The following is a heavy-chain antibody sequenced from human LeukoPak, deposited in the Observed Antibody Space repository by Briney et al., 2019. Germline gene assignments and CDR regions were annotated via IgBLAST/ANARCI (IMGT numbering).Heavy chain of an antibody. CDR1: GGSISSYY. CDR2: IYTSGST. CDR3: ARGSQSGSYYYFNY. Sequence: PSETLSLTYTVSGGSISSYYWSWIRQPPGKGLEWIGYIYTSGSTNYNPSLKSRVSISVDTSKNQFSLKLSSVTAADTAVYYCARGSQSGSYYYFNYWGQGTLVTVSS. V-gene: IGHV4-4*09. J-gene: IGHJ4*02. D-gene: IGHD1-26*01.